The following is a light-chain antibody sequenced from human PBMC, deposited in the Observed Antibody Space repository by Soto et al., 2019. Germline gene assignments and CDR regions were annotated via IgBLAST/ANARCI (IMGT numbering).Light chain of an antibody. CDR3: CSYAGYNLLV. J-gene: IGLJ2*01. CDR2: DVT. V-gene: IGLV2-11*01. CDR1: SSDVGSYNY. Sequence: SALTQPRSVSGSPGQSLTISCTGASSDVGSYNYVSWYQQYPGKAPKLMIYDVTKRPSGVPDRFSGSKSGNTASLTISGLQAADEADYYCCSYAGYNLLVFGGGTKLTVL.